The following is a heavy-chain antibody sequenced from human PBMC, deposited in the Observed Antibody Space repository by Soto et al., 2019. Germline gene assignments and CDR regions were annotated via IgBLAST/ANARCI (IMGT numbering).Heavy chain of an antibody. CDR1: RGTFSSYA. D-gene: IGHD6-6*01. Sequence: QVQLVQSGAEVKKPGSSVKVSCRATRGTFSSYAFYWVRQAPGQGLEWMGGILPLFGTPNYAQQFQGRIRITADESTSTAYMELSSLTSEDTAVYYCATTPNSSSFLDYWGQGALVSVSS. J-gene: IGHJ4*02. CDR3: ATTPNSSSFLDY. V-gene: IGHV1-69*01. CDR2: ILPLFGTP.